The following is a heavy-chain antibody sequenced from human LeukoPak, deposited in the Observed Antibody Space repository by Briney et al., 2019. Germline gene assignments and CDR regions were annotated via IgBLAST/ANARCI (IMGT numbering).Heavy chain of an antibody. J-gene: IGHJ6*02. CDR2: ISAYNGNT. D-gene: IGHD2-2*01. V-gene: IGHV1-18*01. CDR1: GYTFTSYG. Sequence: ASVKVSCKASGYTFTSYGISWVRQAPGQGLEWKGWISAYNGNTNYAQKLQGRVTMTTDTSTSTAYMELRSLRSDDTAVYYCARDLVVVPATTVYYYYGMDVWGQGTTVTVPS. CDR3: ARDLVVVPATTVYYYYGMDV.